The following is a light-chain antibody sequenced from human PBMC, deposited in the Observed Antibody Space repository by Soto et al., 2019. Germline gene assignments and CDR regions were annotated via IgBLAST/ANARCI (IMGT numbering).Light chain of an antibody. J-gene: IGKJ1*01. CDR3: QHYNSCSEA. V-gene: IGKV1-5*03. CDR2: KAS. CDR1: QTISSW. Sequence: DIKMTQSPSTLSGYVGDRVNITCRASQTISSWLAWYQQKPGKAPKLLIYKASTLKSGVPSRFGGSGSGTEFTLTISSLQPDDFATYYCQHYNSCSEAFGQGTKVDI.